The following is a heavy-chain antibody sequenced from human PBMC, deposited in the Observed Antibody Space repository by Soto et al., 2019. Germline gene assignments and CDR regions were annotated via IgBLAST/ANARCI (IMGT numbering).Heavy chain of an antibody. Sequence: SRTLSLTRVISGDSVSTNIAAWNWTRLSPSGGLEWLGRTHYRSKWNKECAVSVKTRIIINPHTSKNQFSLQLNSVTPEDTAIYYCARNQIGSSGDGVDIWGQGTMVTVSS. J-gene: IGHJ3*02. CDR3: ARNQIGSSGDGVDI. CDR2: THYRSKWNK. V-gene: IGHV6-1*01. CDR1: GDSVSTNIAA. D-gene: IGHD3-10*01.